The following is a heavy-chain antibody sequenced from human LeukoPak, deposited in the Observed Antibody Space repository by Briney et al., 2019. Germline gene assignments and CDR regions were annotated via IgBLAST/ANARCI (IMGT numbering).Heavy chain of an antibody. CDR1: GGSISSYY. D-gene: IGHD4-11*01. V-gene: IGHV4-59*01. CDR2: IYYSGST. J-gene: IGHJ6*03. CDR3: ARHNLGYSNSYYYMDV. Sequence: SETLSLTCTVSGGSISSYYWSWIRQPPGKGLEWIGYIYYSGSTNYNPSLKSRVTISVDTSKNQFSLKLSSVTAADTAVYYCARHNLGYSNSYYYMDVWGKGTTVTVSS.